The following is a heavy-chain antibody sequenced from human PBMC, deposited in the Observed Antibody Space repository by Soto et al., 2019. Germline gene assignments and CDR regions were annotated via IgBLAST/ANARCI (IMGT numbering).Heavy chain of an antibody. CDR1: GFTFSSYA. V-gene: IGHV3-23*01. J-gene: IGHJ4*02. D-gene: IGHD3-22*01. Sequence: GGSLRLSCGASGFTFSSYAMSWVRQAPGKGLEWVSAIGGSDGSTYYADSVKGRFTISRDNSKNTLYVQMNSLRAEDTAVYYCAKTYYYDSSGHYCDYWGQGTLVTVSS. CDR2: IGGSDGST. CDR3: AKTYYYDSSGHYCDY.